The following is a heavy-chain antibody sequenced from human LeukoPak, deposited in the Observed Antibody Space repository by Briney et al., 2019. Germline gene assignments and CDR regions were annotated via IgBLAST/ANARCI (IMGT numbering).Heavy chain of an antibody. J-gene: IGHJ1*01. D-gene: IGHD5-24*01. V-gene: IGHV1-69*13. CDR2: IIPIFGTA. Sequence: SVKVSCKAFGYTFTSFGLSWVRQAPGQGLEWMGGIIPIFGTANYAQKFQGRVTITADESTSTAYMELSSLRSEDTAVYYCARDGRNLDGYNRAEYFQHWGQGTLVTVSS. CDR3: ARDGRNLDGYNRAEYFQH. CDR1: GYTFTSFG.